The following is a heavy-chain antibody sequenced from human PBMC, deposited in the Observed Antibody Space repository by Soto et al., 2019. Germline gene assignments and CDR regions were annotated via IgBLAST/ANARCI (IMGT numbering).Heavy chain of an antibody. CDR2: FIAMLGTP. Sequence: SVKVSCKASGGTFGSPGIAWVRQAPGQGLEWMGGFIAMLGTPNYAKKVQGRATISADESLTSSYLELRSLRSEDTGVYFCARGAMANFDYWGQGTVVTVSS. D-gene: IGHD5-18*01. CDR3: ARGAMANFDY. CDR1: GGTFGSPG. V-gene: IGHV1-69*13. J-gene: IGHJ4*02.